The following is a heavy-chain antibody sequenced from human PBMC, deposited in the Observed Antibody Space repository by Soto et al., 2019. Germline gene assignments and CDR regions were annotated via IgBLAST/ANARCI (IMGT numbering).Heavy chain of an antibody. CDR1: GFTFSSYT. CDR2: VSGTGTRT. J-gene: IGHJ4*02. V-gene: IGHV3-23*01. CDR3: TRHDQNADYGGNSFDY. D-gene: IGHD4-17*01. Sequence: GGSLRLSXAASGFTFSSYTMSWVRQAPGKGLEWVSGVSGTGTRTYYADSVKGRFTISRDDSKNTAYLQMNSLKTEDTAVYYCTRHDQNADYGGNSFDYWGQGTLVTVSS.